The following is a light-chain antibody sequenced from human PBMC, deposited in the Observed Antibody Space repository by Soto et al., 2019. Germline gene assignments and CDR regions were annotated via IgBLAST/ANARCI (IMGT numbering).Light chain of an antibody. CDR3: QVWDSSSDQPYV. CDR1: NIGSQS. J-gene: IGLJ1*01. V-gene: IGLV3-21*04. CDR2: YDS. Sequence: SYELTQPPSVSVAPGKTARITCGGNNIGSQSVHWYQQKPGQAPVLVIYYDSDRPSRIPERFSGSNSGNTATLTISRVEAGDEADYYCQVWDSSSDQPYVFGTGTKLTVL.